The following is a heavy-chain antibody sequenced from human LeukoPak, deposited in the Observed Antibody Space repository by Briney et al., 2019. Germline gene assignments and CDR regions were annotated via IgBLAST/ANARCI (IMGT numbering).Heavy chain of an antibody. D-gene: IGHD3-10*01. V-gene: IGHV3-21*01. CDR1: GFTFSSYS. Sequence: RGSLRLSCAASGFTFSSYSMNWVRQAPGKGLEWVSSISSSSSYIYYADSVKGRFTISRDNAKNSLYLQMNSLRAEDTAVYYCARTGYGSGSYQTDYWGQGTLVTVSS. CDR3: ARTGYGSGSYQTDY. CDR2: ISSSSSYI. J-gene: IGHJ4*02.